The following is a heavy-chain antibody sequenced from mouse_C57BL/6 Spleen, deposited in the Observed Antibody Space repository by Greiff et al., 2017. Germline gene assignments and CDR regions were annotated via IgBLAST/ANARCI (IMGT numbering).Heavy chain of an antibody. V-gene: IGHV1-4*01. CDR2: INPSSGYT. J-gene: IGHJ2*01. Sequence: QVQLKESGAELARPGASVKMSCKASGYTFTSYTMHWVKQRPGQGLEWIGYINPSSGYTKYNQKFKDKATLTADKSSSTAYMQLSSLTSEDSAVYSCARGYYFDYWGQGTTLTVSS. CDR1: GYTFTSYT. CDR3: ARGYYFDY.